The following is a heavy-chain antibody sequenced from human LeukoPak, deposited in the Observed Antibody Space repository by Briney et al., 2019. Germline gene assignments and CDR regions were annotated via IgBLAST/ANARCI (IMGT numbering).Heavy chain of an antibody. CDR1: GFTFSSYA. Sequence: GGALRLSCAASGFTFSSYAMNWVRQAPGKGLEWVSVISGSGGSTHYADSVKGRFAISRDNSKNTLYLQMNSLRAEDTAVYYCATTIGGYNYGPSFDYWGQGTLVTVSS. V-gene: IGHV3-23*01. J-gene: IGHJ4*02. CDR3: ATTIGGYNYGPSFDY. CDR2: ISGSGGST. D-gene: IGHD5-18*01.